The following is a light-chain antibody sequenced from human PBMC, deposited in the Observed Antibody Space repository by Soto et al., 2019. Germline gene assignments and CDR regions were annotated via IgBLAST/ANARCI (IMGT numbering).Light chain of an antibody. J-gene: IGKJ1*01. CDR1: QSLLDSSKNKIY. V-gene: IGKV4-1*01. CDR3: HQYYSTPT. CDR2: GAS. Sequence: IVMSQSPDSLTVSLGERATINCKSSQSLLDSSKNKIYLAWYQQRPGQPPNLLIYGASTRDSGVPDRFSGSGSGTDFTLTISCLQAEDVAVYYCHQYYSTPTFGQGTKVEIK.